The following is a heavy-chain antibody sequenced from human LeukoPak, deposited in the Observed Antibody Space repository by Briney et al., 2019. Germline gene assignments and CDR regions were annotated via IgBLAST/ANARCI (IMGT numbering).Heavy chain of an antibody. V-gene: IGHV1-8*03. CDR2: MNPNSGNT. Sequence: ASVKVSSKASGYTFTSYDINWVRQATGQGLEWMGWMNPNSGNTGYAQKFQGRVTITRNTSISTAYMELSSLRSEDTAVYYCARVVAAAAKGEAFDIWGQGTMVTVSS. CDR1: GYTFTSYD. CDR3: ARVVAAAAKGEAFDI. D-gene: IGHD6-13*01. J-gene: IGHJ3*02.